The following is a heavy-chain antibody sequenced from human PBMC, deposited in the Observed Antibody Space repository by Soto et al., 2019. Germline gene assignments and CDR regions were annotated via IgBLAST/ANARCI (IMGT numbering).Heavy chain of an antibody. CDR3: AMTNWFDP. V-gene: IGHV3-23*01. CDR1: GFTFSSCA. J-gene: IGHJ5*02. Sequence: GGSLRLSCAASGFTFSSCAMSWVRQAPGKGLEWVSGISGSGGSTYYPDSVKGRFTISRDNAKNTLYLQMNSLRAEDTAVYYCAMTNWFDPWGQGTLVTVSS. CDR2: ISGSGGST.